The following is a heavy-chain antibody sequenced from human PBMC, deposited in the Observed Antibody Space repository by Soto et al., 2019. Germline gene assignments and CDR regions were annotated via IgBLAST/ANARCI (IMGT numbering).Heavy chain of an antibody. Sequence: SETLSLTCTVSGDSISSYYWSWIRQPPGKGLEWIGYIYYSGSTNYNPSLKSRVTISVDTSKNQFSLKLSSVTAADTAVYYCARGRMTTVTKRYFDLWGRGTLVTVSS. D-gene: IGHD4-17*01. J-gene: IGHJ2*01. CDR1: GDSISSYY. CDR2: IYYSGST. CDR3: ARGRMTTVTKRYFDL. V-gene: IGHV4-59*01.